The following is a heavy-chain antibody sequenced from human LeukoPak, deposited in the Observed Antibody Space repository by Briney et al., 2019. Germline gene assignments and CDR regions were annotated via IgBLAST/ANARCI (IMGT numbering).Heavy chain of an antibody. CDR1: GYTFTGYY. V-gene: IGHV1-2*02. D-gene: IGHD3-3*01. J-gene: IGHJ3*02. CDR2: INPNSGGT. Sequence: ASVKVSCKASGYTFTGYYMHWVRQAPGQGLEWMGWINPNSGGTNYAQKFQGRVTMTRDTSISTAYMELSRLRSDDTAVYYCARGPSARFFGVAKGAFDIWGQGTMVTVSS. CDR3: ARGPSARFFGVAKGAFDI.